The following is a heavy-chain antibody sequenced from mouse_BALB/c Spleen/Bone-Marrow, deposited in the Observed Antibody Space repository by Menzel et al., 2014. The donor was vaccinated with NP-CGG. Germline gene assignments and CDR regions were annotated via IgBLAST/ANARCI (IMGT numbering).Heavy chain of an antibody. CDR3: AISGAMDC. D-gene: IGHD3-2*02. CDR1: GYTFTSYW. Sequence: QVHVKPSGAELARPGASVKLSCKASGYTFTSYWMQWVKQRPGQGLEWIGAIYPRDGDTRYTQKFKGKATLTADKSSSTEYMQLRSLASEDSGVNYCAISGAMDCRGQGTSVTVSS. CDR2: IYPRDGDT. V-gene: IGHV1-87*01. J-gene: IGHJ4*01.